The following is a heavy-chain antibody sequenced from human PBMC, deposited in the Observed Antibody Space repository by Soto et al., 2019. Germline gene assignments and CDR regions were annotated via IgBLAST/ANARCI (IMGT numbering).Heavy chain of an antibody. CDR1: GFTFSGHY. CDR3: STTVITAPLFEY. CDR2: IRNKPNGHTT. D-gene: IGHD3-16*01. Sequence: VQLVESGGGLVQPGGSLRLSCEGSGFTFSGHYMDWVRQAPGKGLEWLGRIRNKPNGHTTEYAASVKGRFTISRDDSKNLVYLQMNNLKSEDTAVYYCSTTVITAPLFEYWGQGTLVTVSS. V-gene: IGHV3-72*01. J-gene: IGHJ4*02.